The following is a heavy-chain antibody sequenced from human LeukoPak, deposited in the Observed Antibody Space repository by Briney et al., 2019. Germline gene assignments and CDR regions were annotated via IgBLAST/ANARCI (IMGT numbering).Heavy chain of an antibody. V-gene: IGHV4-59*08. J-gene: IGHJ5*02. CDR3: AGHDYYGSGSYR. CDR1: GGSISSYQ. CDR2: MYYSGST. D-gene: IGHD3-10*01. Sequence: SETLSLTCTVSGGSISSYQWSWICQPPGKGLEWIGYMYYSGSTKYNPSLKSRVTISGDTSKNQFSLKLISVTAADAAVYYCAGHDYYGSGSYRWGQGTLVTVSS.